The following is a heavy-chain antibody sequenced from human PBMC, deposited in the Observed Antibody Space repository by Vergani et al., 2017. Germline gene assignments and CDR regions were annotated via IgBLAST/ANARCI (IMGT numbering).Heavy chain of an antibody. CDR3: ATAGAAYCRGASCYDFFEY. D-gene: IGHD2-15*01. CDR2: TRYDGIVE. V-gene: IGHV3-30*02. CDR1: GFTFTNSG. J-gene: IGHJ4*02. Sequence: VQLLESGGGLVQPGGSLRLSCAASGFTFTNSGMHWVRQAPGKGLEWVAFTRYDGIVEYYGDSVRGRFTISRDNSKNTLYLQMNRLRPEDTAVYYCATAGAAYCRGASCYDFFEYWGQGTLVTVAS.